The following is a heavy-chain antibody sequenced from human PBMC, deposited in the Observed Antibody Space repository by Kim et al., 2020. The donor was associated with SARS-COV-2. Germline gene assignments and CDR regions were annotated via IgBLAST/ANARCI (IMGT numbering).Heavy chain of an antibody. CDR1: GFTFDTFW. CDR2: IYPDGRET. V-gene: IGHV3-74*01. CDR3: AGGPESNGHLLEY. D-gene: IGHD1-1*01. Sequence: GGSLRLSCVASGFTFDTFWMHWVRQVPGKGLVWVSRIYPDGRETGFADFVKGRFSISRDNSKRTLYLQMNSLRAEDSGVYYCAGGPESNGHLLEYWGQGTLVTVSS. J-gene: IGHJ4*02.